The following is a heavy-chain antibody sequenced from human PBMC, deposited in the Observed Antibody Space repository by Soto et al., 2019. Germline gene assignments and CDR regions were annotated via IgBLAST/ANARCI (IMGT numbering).Heavy chain of an antibody. J-gene: IGHJ4*02. CDR3: ARVYSSTWYHFDY. CDR1: GGSISSGGYY. V-gene: IGHV4-61*08. Sequence: SETRSLTCTVSGGSISSGGYYWSWIRQHPGKGLEWIGCIYHSGSTNYNPSLKSRVTISVDTSKNQFSLKLSSVTAADTAVYYCARVYSSTWYHFDYWGQGTLVTVSS. CDR2: IYHSGST. D-gene: IGHD6-13*01.